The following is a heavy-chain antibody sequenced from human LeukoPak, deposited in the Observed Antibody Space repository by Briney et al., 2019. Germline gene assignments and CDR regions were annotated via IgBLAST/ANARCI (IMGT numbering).Heavy chain of an antibody. D-gene: IGHD1-26*01. CDR2: ISYDGSNK. CDR3: AKDRWELLLMDY. Sequence: PGRSLRLSCAAFGFTFSSYGMHWLRQAPGKGLEWVAVISYDGSNKYYADSVKGRFTISRDNSKNTLYLQMSSLRAEDTAVYYCAKDRWELLLMDYWGQGTLVTVSS. CDR1: GFTFSSYG. V-gene: IGHV3-30*18. J-gene: IGHJ4*02.